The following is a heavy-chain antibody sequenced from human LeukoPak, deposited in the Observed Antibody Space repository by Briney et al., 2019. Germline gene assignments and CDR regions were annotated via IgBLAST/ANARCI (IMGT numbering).Heavy chain of an antibody. V-gene: IGHV4-59*01. CDR3: ARLEEDYGDYAASWFDP. Sequence: SETLSLTCTVSGGSISSYYWSWLRQPPRKRLEWSGYIYYSGSTTYNPSLKSRVTISVDTSKNQFSLKLSSVTAADTAVYYCARLEEDYGDYAASWFDPWGQGTLVTVSS. D-gene: IGHD4-17*01. CDR1: GGSISSYY. J-gene: IGHJ5*02. CDR2: IYYSGST.